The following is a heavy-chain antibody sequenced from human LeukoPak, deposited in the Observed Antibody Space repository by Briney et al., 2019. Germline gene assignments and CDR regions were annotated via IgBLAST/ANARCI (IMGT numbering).Heavy chain of an antibody. CDR2: ISGSGAIT. Sequence: PGGSLRLSCAASGFTFNNYGMSWVRQAPGKGLEWVSVISGSGAITYYADSVKGRFTISRDNSRNTLHLQMNSLRAEDTAVYYCAKATGTLGNWGQGTLVTVSS. J-gene: IGHJ4*02. D-gene: IGHD1-1*01. CDR3: AKATGTLGN. V-gene: IGHV3-23*01. CDR1: GFTFNNYG.